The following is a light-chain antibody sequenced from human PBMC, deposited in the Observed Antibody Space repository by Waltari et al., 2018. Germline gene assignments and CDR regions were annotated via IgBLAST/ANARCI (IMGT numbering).Light chain of an antibody. J-gene: IGKJ2*01. V-gene: IGKV4-1*01. CDR1: QRFLYSSKNKNY. CDR2: WAS. CDR3: QQYYSIPYT. Sequence: DIVMTQSPDSLAVSLGERATLNCNSSQRFLYSSKNKNYLAWYQQKPGQPPKLLIYWASTRESGVPDRFSGSGSGTDFTLTISSLQAEDVAVYYCQQYYSIPYTFGQGTKLEIK.